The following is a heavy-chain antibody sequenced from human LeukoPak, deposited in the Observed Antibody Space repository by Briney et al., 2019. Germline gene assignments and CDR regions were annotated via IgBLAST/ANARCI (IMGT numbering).Heavy chain of an antibody. V-gene: IGHV3-21*01. CDR2: ISSSSSYI. CDR1: GFTFSSYT. CDR3: ARGPYDFWSGYIGLDY. Sequence: GGSLRLSCAASGFTFSSYTMNWVRQAPGKGLEWVSSISSSSSYIYYADSVKGRFTISRDNAKNSLYLQMNSLRAEDTAVYYCARGPYDFWSGYIGLDYWGQGTLVTVSS. J-gene: IGHJ4*02. D-gene: IGHD3-3*01.